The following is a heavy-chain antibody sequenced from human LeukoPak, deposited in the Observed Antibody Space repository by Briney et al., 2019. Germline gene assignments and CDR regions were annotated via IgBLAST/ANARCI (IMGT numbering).Heavy chain of an antibody. D-gene: IGHD2-8*01. V-gene: IGHV3-21*01. J-gene: IGHJ4*02. CDR3: ARDPRIYCTNGICRDDYFDN. Sequence: GGSLRLSCAASGFTFSSYEFNCVRQAPGKGLEWVSSISSTSIYKYYADSVKGRFTISRDNAKDSLFLQMNSLRAEDTAIYYCARDPRIYCTNGICRDDYFDNWGQGTLVTVSS. CDR2: ISSTSIYK. CDR1: GFTFSSYE.